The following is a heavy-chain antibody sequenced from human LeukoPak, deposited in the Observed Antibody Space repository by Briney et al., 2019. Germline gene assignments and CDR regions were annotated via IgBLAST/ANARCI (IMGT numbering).Heavy chain of an antibody. J-gene: IGHJ4*02. V-gene: IGHV4-38-2*02. CDR2: IYHSGST. Sequence: SETLSLTCTVSGASVSDYSWTWIRQPPGKGLEWIGSIYHSGSTYYNPSLKSRVTISVDTSKNQFSLKLSSVTAADTAVYYCARDPSIAARSFDYWGQGTLVTVSS. D-gene: IGHD6-6*01. CDR3: ARDPSIAARSFDY. CDR1: GASVSDYS.